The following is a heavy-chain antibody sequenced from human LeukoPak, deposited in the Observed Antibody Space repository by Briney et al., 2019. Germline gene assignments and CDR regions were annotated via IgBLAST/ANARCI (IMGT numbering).Heavy chain of an antibody. Sequence: GGSLRLSCAASGFTFSSYAMSWVRQAPGKGLEWVSAISGSGASTYYADSVKGRFTISRDSSKSTLYLQMNSLRAEDTAVYYCAKDYYASWSYTFTDYWGQGTLVTVSS. CDR1: GFTFSSYA. V-gene: IGHV3-23*01. D-gene: IGHD3-10*01. J-gene: IGHJ4*02. CDR2: ISGSGAST. CDR3: AKDYYASWSYTFTDY.